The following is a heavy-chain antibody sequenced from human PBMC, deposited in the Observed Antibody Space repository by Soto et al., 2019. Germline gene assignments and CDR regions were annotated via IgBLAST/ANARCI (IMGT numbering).Heavy chain of an antibody. J-gene: IGHJ4*02. Sequence: ASVKVSCKASGYTFTSYGISWVRQAPGQGLEWMGWISAYNGNTNYAQKLQGGVTMTTDTSTSTAYMELRSQRSDDTAVYYCARDALKNIVVVPADNFDYWGQGTLVTVSS. CDR3: ARDALKNIVVVPADNFDY. CDR1: GYTFTSYG. D-gene: IGHD2-2*01. CDR2: ISAYNGNT. V-gene: IGHV1-18*01.